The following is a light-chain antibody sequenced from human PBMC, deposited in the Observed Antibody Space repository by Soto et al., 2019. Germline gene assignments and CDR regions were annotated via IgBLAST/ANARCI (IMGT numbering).Light chain of an antibody. V-gene: IGKV3-20*01. CDR3: QQYVTAFRT. Sequence: EIVLTQSPGTLSLSPGERATLSCRASQSVSNNYLAWYQQKPGQAPRLLIYGASNRATGIPDRFSGSGSGTEFTLTISSLQPDDFATYYCQQYVTAFRTFGQGTKVDIK. CDR1: QSVSNNY. J-gene: IGKJ1*01. CDR2: GAS.